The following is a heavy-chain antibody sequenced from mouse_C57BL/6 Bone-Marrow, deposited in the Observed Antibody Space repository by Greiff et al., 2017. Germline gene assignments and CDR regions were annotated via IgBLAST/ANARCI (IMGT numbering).Heavy chain of an antibody. CDR1: GFNINDDY. CDR3: TVIYDG. D-gene: IGHD2-1*01. J-gene: IGHJ4*01. Sequence: EVQVVESGAELVRPGASVKLSCTASGFNINDDYMHWVKQRPEQGLEWIGWIDPENGDTEYASTFPGKAPITADTSSNTAYLQLCNLTSDDNAVYYCTVIYDGWGQGTSVTVSS. V-gene: IGHV14-4*01. CDR2: IDPENGDT.